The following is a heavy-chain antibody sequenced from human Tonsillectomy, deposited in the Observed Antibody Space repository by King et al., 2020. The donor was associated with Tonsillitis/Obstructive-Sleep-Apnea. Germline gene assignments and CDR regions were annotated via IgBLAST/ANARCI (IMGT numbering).Heavy chain of an antibody. CDR3: TRVGTSGRYSFDI. Sequence: VQLVESGGGLVQPGRSLRLSCTASGFTFGDYGMGWVRQAPGKGLEWVAFIRSKAYGGTTEYAASVKGRFTISKDDSKSIAYLQMNSLKTEDTALYYCTRVGTSGRYSFDIWGQGTMVTVSS. D-gene: IGHD1-26*01. V-gene: IGHV3-49*04. CDR2: IRSKAYGGTT. J-gene: IGHJ3*02. CDR1: GFTFGDYG.